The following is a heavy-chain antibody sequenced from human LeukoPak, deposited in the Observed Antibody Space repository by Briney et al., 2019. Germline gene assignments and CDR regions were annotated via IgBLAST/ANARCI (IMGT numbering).Heavy chain of an antibody. J-gene: IGHJ6*02. CDR1: GGSISSYY. CDR3: ARESPYTIFGVVIMSGKAYYGMDV. D-gene: IGHD3-3*01. Sequence: SETLSLTCTVSGGSISSYYWSWIRQPAGKGLEWIGRIYTSGSTNYNPSLKSRVTMSVDTSKNQFSLKLSSVTAADTAAYYCARESPYTIFGVVIMSGKAYYGMDVWGQGTTVTVSS. V-gene: IGHV4-4*07. CDR2: IYTSGST.